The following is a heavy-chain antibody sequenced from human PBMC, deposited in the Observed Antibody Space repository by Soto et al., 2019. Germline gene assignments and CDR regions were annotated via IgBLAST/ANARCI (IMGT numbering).Heavy chain of an antibody. J-gene: IGHJ5*02. CDR3: AREKGFGENWFDP. D-gene: IGHD3-10*01. Sequence: SETLSLTCAVYGGNFSGYYWTWIRQPPGTGLEWIGEINHSGSTNYNPSLKSRVTISVDTSKNQFSLKLSSVTAADTAVYYCAREKGFGENWFDPWGQGTLVTVSS. CDR1: GGNFSGYY. V-gene: IGHV4-34*01. CDR2: INHSGST.